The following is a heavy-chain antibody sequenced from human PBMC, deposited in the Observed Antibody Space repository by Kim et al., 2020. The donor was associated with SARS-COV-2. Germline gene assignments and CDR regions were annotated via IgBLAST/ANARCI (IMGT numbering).Heavy chain of an antibody. CDR2: ISSSSTI. V-gene: IGHV3-48*02. Sequence: GGSLRLSCAASGFTFSSYSMNWVRQAPGKGLEWVSYISSSSTIYYADSVKGRFTISRDNAKNSLYLQMNSLRDEDTAVYYCARDGTRYGGNTDYWGQGTLVTVSS. J-gene: IGHJ4*02. CDR1: GFTFSSYS. CDR3: ARDGTRYGGNTDY. D-gene: IGHD4-17*01.